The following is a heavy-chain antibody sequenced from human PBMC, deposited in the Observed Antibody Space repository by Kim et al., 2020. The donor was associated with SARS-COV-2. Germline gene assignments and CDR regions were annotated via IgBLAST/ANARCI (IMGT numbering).Heavy chain of an antibody. Sequence: WGSLRLSCAASGFTFSSYGMHWVRQAPGKGLEWVAVISYDGSNKYYADSVKGRFTISRDNSKNTLYLQMNSLRAEDTAVYYCAKDQIWFAAAGLFDYWGQGTLVTVSS. CDR3: AKDQIWFAAAGLFDY. J-gene: IGHJ4*02. CDR1: GFTFSSYG. V-gene: IGHV3-30*18. D-gene: IGHD6-13*01. CDR2: ISYDGSNK.